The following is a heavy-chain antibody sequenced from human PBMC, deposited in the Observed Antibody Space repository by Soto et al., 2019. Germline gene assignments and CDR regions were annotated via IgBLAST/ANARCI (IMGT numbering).Heavy chain of an antibody. CDR1: GASINNNDYY. D-gene: IGHD3-22*01. V-gene: IGHV4-30-4*01. CDR2: VYYSGST. J-gene: IGHJ2*01. Sequence: QLQESGPGLVKPSQTLSLTCTVSGASINNNDYYWSWIRQTPGKGLGWIGYVYYSGSTDYIPSLKSRLSMSIDKSQNRCTLKLNSVTAADTATYYCARMSYFYDKWYFDLWGRGTLVTVSS. CDR3: ARMSYFYDKWYFDL.